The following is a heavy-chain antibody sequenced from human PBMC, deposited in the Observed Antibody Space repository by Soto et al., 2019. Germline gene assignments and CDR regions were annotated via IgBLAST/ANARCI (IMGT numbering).Heavy chain of an antibody. CDR3: PTGSGQWLVQDYYYGMDV. V-gene: IGHV3-15*01. CDR1: GFTFSNAW. D-gene: IGHD6-19*01. Sequence: GGSLRLSCAASGFTFSNAWMSWVRQAPGKGLEWVGRIKSKTDGGTTDYAAPVKGRFTISRDDSKNTLYLQMNSLKTEDTAVYYCPTGSGQWLVQDYYYGMDVWGQGTTVTVSS. CDR2: IKSKTDGGTT. J-gene: IGHJ6*02.